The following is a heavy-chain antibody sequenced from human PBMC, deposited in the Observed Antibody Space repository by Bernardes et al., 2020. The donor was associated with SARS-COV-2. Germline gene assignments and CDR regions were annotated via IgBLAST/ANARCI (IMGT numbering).Heavy chain of an antibody. CDR1: GGSISSGSYY. CDR3: ARDPGDGYNLDY. J-gene: IGHJ4*02. Sequence: SETLSLTCTVSGGSISSGSYYWSWIRQPAGKGLEWIGHIYSSGSTNYNPSLKSRVTISIDTSTNQFFLNLSSVTAADTAVYYCARDPGDGYNLDYWGQGTLVTVSS. V-gene: IGHV4-61*09. CDR2: IYSSGST. D-gene: IGHD5-12*01.